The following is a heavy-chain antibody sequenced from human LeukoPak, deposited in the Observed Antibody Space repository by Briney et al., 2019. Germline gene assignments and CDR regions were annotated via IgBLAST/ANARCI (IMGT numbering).Heavy chain of an antibody. CDR1: GFTVSSNY. J-gene: IGHJ4*02. CDR2: ISSSSSYI. CDR3: ARGTAMAIDY. Sequence: PGGSLRLSCAASGFTVSSNYMNWVRQAPGKGLEWVSSISSSSSYIYYADSVKGRFTISRDNAKNSLYLQMNSLRAEDTAVYYCARGTAMAIDYWGQGTLVTVSS. V-gene: IGHV3-21*01. D-gene: IGHD5-18*01.